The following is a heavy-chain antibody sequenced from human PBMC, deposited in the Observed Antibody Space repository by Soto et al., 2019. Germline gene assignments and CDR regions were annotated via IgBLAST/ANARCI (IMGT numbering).Heavy chain of an antibody. CDR3: ARGTLWFGANYHGYFDY. CDR2: INHSGST. D-gene: IGHD3-10*01. Sequence: PSETLSLTCTVSGGSVSSNSYYWSWIRQPPGKGLEWIGEINHSGSTNYNPSLKSRVTISVDTSKNQFSLKLSSVTAADTAVYYCARGTLWFGANYHGYFDYWGQGTLVTVSS. CDR1: GGSVSSNSYY. J-gene: IGHJ4*02. V-gene: IGHV4-39*07.